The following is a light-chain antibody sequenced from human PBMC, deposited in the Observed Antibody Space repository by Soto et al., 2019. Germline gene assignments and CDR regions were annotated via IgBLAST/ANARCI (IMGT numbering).Light chain of an antibody. CDR2: DVS. CDR1: SSDVGGYNY. Sequence: QSVLTQPRSVSGSPGQSVTISCTGTSSDVGGYNYVSWYQQHPGKAPKLMIYDVSKRPSGVPDRFSGSKSGNTASLTISGLQAEDEADYYCCSYAGSYGVVFGGGNKLTVL. CDR3: CSYAGSYGVV. J-gene: IGLJ2*01. V-gene: IGLV2-11*01.